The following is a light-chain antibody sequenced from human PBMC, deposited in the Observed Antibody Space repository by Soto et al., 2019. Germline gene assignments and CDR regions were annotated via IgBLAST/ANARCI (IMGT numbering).Light chain of an antibody. Sequence: DIVVTQSPLSLPVTPGQPASISCRSSQSLLYGNGYNYLDWYLQKPGQSPQLLIYFGSHRASGVPDRFSGSGSGTDFTLEISRVETEDVGVYYCMQALQTPYTFGQGTKLELK. CDR2: FGS. J-gene: IGKJ2*01. CDR3: MQALQTPYT. V-gene: IGKV2-28*01. CDR1: QSLLYGNGYNY.